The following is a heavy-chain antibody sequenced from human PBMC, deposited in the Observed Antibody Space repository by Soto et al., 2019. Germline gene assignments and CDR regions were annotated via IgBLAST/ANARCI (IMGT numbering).Heavy chain of an antibody. Sequence: QVQLVESGGGVVQPGRSLRLSCAASGFTFSSHGLHWVRQAPGKGLEWVAVIWYDGSNENYADSVKGRFTISRDNSKNTLYLQMNSLRAEDKAVYNCARDRDNGLDYWGQGTLVTVSS. J-gene: IGHJ4*02. D-gene: IGHD2-8*01. CDR1: GFTFSSHG. V-gene: IGHV3-33*01. CDR2: IWYDGSNE. CDR3: ARDRDNGLDY.